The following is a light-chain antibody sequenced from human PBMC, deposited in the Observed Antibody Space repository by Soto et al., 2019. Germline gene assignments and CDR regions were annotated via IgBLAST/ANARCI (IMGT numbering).Light chain of an antibody. CDR1: QSVSSYY. CDR3: QQSPVT. CDR2: GAS. J-gene: IGKJ1*01. V-gene: IGKV3-20*01. Sequence: EIVLTQSPCNLSCSPLERSTLSCRASQSVSSYYLAWYQQKPGQAPRLLIYGASTRATGIPDRFSGSGSGTDFTLTITRLEPEDCALYYCQQSPVTFGQGTKVDIK.